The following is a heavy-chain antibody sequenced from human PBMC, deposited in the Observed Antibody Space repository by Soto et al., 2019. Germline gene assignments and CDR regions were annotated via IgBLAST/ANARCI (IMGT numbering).Heavy chain of an antibody. CDR3: ALAPDVWGSYPPDYFDY. CDR2: ISGSGGST. J-gene: IGHJ4*02. V-gene: IGHV3-23*01. D-gene: IGHD3-16*02. Sequence: EVQLLESGGGLVQPGGSLRLSCAASGFTFSSYAMSWVRQAPGKGLEWVSAISGSGGSTYYADSVKGRFTISRDNSKNTLYLQMNSLRAEDTAVYYCALAPDVWGSYPPDYFDYWGQGTLVTVSS. CDR1: GFTFSSYA.